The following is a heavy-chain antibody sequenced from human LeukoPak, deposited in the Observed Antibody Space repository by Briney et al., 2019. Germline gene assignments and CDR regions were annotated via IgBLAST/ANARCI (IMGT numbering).Heavy chain of an antibody. V-gene: IGHV3-21*01. CDR2: ISSSSTYK. D-gene: IGHD4-17*01. CDR1: GFSFSSYS. J-gene: IGHJ1*01. CDR3: ARDFTVETTAYFHN. Sequence: GGSLRLSCAASGFSFSSYSMNWVRQAPGKGLEWVSSISSSSTYKYYAGSVKGRFTISIDNSKNALYLQMNTLRAEDTAVYYCARDFTVETTAYFHNWGQGTLVTVSS.